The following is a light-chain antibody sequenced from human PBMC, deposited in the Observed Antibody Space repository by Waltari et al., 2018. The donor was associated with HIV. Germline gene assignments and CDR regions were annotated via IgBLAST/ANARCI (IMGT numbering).Light chain of an antibody. CDR1: SYNSDSTP. Sequence: QSVMPQPPSASGTPGQSVTIPCSGSSYNSDSTPVNWYQQFPGTAPKPLISINSQRPSGVPDRFSGSKSGTSASLAISGLQSEDEAVYYCAAWDDSLDGWVFGGGTNLTVL. V-gene: IGLV1-44*01. J-gene: IGLJ3*02. CDR2: INS. CDR3: AAWDDSLDGWV.